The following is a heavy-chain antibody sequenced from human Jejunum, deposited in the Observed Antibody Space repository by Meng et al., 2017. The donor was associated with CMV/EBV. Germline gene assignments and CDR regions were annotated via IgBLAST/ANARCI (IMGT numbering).Heavy chain of an antibody. J-gene: IGHJ4*02. Sequence: LRLSCAASGFIFSDYYMNWIRQAPGKGLEWVSYISSSGSTIYYADSVKGRFTISRDNAKNSLYLQMNSLRADDTAVYYCARRIRPIDYWGQGTLVTVSS. V-gene: IGHV3-11*01. D-gene: IGHD3-10*01. CDR3: ARRIRPIDY. CDR2: ISSSGSTI. CDR1: GFIFSDYY.